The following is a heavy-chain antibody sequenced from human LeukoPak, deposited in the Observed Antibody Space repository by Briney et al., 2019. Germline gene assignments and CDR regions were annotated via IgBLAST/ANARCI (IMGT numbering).Heavy chain of an antibody. D-gene: IGHD6-19*01. CDR1: GDSITSSAFY. CDR2: IFHGGNT. J-gene: IGHJ2*01. Sequence: PSETLSLTCTVSGDSITSSAFYWGWIRQAPGKGLEWIGNIFHGGNTHYNPSLKSRVSISVDRSKNQVSLKLSSVTAADTAVYYCARHGWHAWYFDLWGRGTLVTVSS. V-gene: IGHV4-39*01. CDR3: ARHGWHAWYFDL.